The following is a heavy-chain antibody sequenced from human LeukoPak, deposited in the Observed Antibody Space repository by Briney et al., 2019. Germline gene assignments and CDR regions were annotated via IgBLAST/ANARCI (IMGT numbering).Heavy chain of an antibody. D-gene: IGHD3-10*01. Sequence: PGGSLRLSCAASGFTFDDYGMSWVRQPPGRGLRGAPGIIWIGGATGYVDSLKGRFTISRDDPHNTLYLQMNSLRAEDTAVYFCARGGVDYYGSGTYYLMYYFDYWGQGALVTVSS. CDR1: GFTFDDYG. CDR3: ARGGVDYYGSGTYYLMYYFDY. CDR2: IIWIGGAT. V-gene: IGHV3-20*04. J-gene: IGHJ4*02.